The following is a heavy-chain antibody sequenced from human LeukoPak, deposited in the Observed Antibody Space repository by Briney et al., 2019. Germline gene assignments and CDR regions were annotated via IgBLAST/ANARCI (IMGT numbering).Heavy chain of an antibody. CDR3: ARLGSGLISY. J-gene: IGHJ1*01. Sequence: GGSLRLSGAASGFTFSSYAMSWVRQAPGKGLEWVSVISGSGGSTYYADSVKGRFTILRDNSKNTLYLQMNSLRAEDTAVYYCARLGSGLISYWGQGTLVTVSS. V-gene: IGHV3-23*01. D-gene: IGHD3-10*01. CDR1: GFTFSSYA. CDR2: ISGSGGST.